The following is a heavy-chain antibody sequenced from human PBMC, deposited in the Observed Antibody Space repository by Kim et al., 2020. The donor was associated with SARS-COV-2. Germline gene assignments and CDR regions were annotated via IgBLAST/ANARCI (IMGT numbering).Heavy chain of an antibody. CDR2: GRKT. J-gene: IGHJ4*02. CDR3: SRGFRGDY. D-gene: IGHD6-25*01. Sequence: GRKTEYAASVKGRVTISSDDSKSIAYLQMDSRRPEDTAVYYCSRGFRGDYWGQGTLVTVSS. V-gene: IGHV3-49*02.